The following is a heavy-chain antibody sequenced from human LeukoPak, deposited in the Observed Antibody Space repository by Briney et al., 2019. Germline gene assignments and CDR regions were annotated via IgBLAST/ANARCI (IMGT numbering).Heavy chain of an antibody. D-gene: IGHD5-24*01. CDR1: GFTFSSYS. J-gene: IGHJ3*02. Sequence: GGSLRLSCAASGFTFSSYSMNWVRQAPGKGLEWVSYISSSSSTIYYADSVKGRFTISRDNAKNSLYLQMNSLRAEDTAVYYCARDWEDGSPDAFDIWGQGTMVTVSS. CDR2: ISSSSSTI. V-gene: IGHV3-48*04. CDR3: ARDWEDGSPDAFDI.